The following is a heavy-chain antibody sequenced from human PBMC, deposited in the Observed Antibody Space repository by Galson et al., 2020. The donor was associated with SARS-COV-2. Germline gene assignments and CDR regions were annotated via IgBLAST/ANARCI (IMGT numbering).Heavy chain of an antibody. V-gene: IGHV4-59*01. CDR1: GGSISSYY. CDR3: ARGDVGYGSGSYYDQYYYYYMDV. Sequence: SETLSLTCTVSGGSISSYYWSWIRQPPGKGLEWIGYIYYSGSTNYNPSLKSRVTISVDTSKNQFSLKLSSVTAADTAVYYCARGDVGYGSGSYYDQYYYYYMDVWGKGTTVTVSS. D-gene: IGHD3-10*01. J-gene: IGHJ6*03. CDR2: IYYSGST.